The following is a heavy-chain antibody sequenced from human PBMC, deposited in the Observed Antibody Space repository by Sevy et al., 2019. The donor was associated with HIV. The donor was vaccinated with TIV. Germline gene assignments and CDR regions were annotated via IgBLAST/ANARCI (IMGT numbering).Heavy chain of an antibody. CDR3: ARGSDTAMPSYYYYYYMDV. Sequence: SETPSLTCTVSGGSISSYYWSWIRQPPGKGLEWIGYIYYSGSTNYNPSLKSRVTISVDTSKNQFSLKLSSVTAADTAVYYCARGSDTAMPSYYYYYYMDVWGKGTTVTVSS. V-gene: IGHV4-59*01. D-gene: IGHD5-18*01. CDR2: IYYSGST. CDR1: GGSISSYY. J-gene: IGHJ6*03.